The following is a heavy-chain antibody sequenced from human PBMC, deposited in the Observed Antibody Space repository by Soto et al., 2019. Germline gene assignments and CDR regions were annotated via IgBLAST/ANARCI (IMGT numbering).Heavy chain of an antibody. D-gene: IGHD6-19*01. Sequence: ASAKVSCKASGYTFTSYGISWVRQAPGQGLEWMGWISAYNGNTNYAQKLQGRVTMTTHTSTSTAYMELRSLRSDDTAVYYCARDDPIAVAGTDYYYYGMDVWGQGTTVTVSS. CDR1: GYTFTSYG. CDR2: ISAYNGNT. J-gene: IGHJ6*02. V-gene: IGHV1-18*01. CDR3: ARDDPIAVAGTDYYYYGMDV.